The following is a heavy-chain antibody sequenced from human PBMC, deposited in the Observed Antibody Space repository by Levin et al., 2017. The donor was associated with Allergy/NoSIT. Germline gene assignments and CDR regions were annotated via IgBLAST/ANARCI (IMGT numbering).Heavy chain of an antibody. D-gene: IGHD2-8*02. CDR1: GFTFSTYW. V-gene: IGHV3-7*01. CDR3: ASGGTSANYCGMDV. Sequence: GGSLRLSCAASGFTFSTYWMTWVRQAPGKGLEWVANIKQDGSDKYYVDSVKGRFTISRDNPKNSLYLQMNSLGAGDTAVYYCASGGTSANYCGMDVWGQGTTVTVSS. CDR2: IKQDGSDK. J-gene: IGHJ6*02.